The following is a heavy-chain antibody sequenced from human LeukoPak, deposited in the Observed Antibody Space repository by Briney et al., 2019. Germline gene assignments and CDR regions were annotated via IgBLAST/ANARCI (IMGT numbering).Heavy chain of an antibody. CDR3: ARDRYSAAAGTYNWFDP. D-gene: IGHD6-13*01. CDR1: GFSFSSYA. CDR2: ISYDGSNK. J-gene: IGHJ5*02. V-gene: IGHV3-30-3*01. Sequence: PGGSLRLSCAASGFSFSSYAMHWVRQAPGKGLEWVAVISYDGSNKYYADSVKGRFTISRDNSKNTLHLQMNSLRAEDTAVYYCARDRYSAAAGTYNWFDPWGQGTLVTVSS.